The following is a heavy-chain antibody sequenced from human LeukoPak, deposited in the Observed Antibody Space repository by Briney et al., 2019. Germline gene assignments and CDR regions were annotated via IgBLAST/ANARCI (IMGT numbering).Heavy chain of an antibody. CDR3: ARGDFDY. CDR1: GLTVSSNY. Sequence: GESLRLSCAASGLTVSSNYMNWVRQAPGKGLEWVSIINSDGRTYYADSVKGRFTISRDNSKNTLYLQMNSLGADDTAVYYCARGDFDYWGQGTLVTVPS. V-gene: IGHV3-53*01. J-gene: IGHJ4*02. CDR2: INSDGRT.